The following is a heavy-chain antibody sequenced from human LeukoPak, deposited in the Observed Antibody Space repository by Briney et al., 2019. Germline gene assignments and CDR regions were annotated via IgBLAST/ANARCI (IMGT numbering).Heavy chain of an antibody. D-gene: IGHD2-15*01. CDR3: ATSKAPLPIDWLDG. J-gene: IGHJ5*02. CDR1: GYTLTELS. V-gene: IGHV1-24*01. Sequence: VKVSCKVSGYTLTELSMHWVRPAPGKGLGWMGGFDPEDGETIYAQKFQGRVTMTEDTSTDTAYMELSSLRSEDTAVYYCATSKAPLPIDWLDGWGQGTLVTVSS. CDR2: FDPEDGET.